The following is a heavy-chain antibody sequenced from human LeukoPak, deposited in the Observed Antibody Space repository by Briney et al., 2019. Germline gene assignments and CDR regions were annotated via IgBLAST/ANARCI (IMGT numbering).Heavy chain of an antibody. D-gene: IGHD3-22*01. CDR1: GFTFSSYA. J-gene: IGHJ4*02. CDR2: ISYDGSNK. Sequence: GGSLRLSCAASGFTFSSYAMHWVRQAPGKGLEWVAVISYDGSNKYYADSVKGRFTISRDNSKNTLYLQMNSLRAEDTAVYYCARERSSGYYNYFDYRGQGTLVTVSS. CDR3: ARERSSGYYNYFDY. V-gene: IGHV3-30-3*01.